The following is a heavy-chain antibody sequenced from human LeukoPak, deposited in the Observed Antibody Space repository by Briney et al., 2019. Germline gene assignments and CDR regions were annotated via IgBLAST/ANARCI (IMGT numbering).Heavy chain of an antibody. V-gene: IGHV3-15*07. CDR1: GFTFSNAW. J-gene: IGHJ4*02. D-gene: IGHD6-13*01. CDR2: IKSKTDGETA. CDR3: TTVAAAGVY. Sequence: GGSLRLSCAASGFTFSNAWMNWVRQAPGKGLEWVGRIKSKTDGETADYAAPVKGRFTISRDDSKSTLYLQMNSLKIEDTAVYYCTTVAAAGVYWGLGTLVTVSS.